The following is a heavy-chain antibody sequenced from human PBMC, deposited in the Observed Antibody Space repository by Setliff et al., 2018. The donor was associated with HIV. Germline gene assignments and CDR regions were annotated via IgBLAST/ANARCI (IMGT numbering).Heavy chain of an antibody. CDR2: ISSSGNTI. J-gene: IGHJ6*02. V-gene: IGHV3-48*03. Sequence: GGSLRLSCAASGFTFRSYEMNWVRQAPGKGLEWLSYISSSGNTIYYTDSVKGRFTISRDNSKNSLYLQMDSLRAEDTTVYYCARKLQPGYGMDVWGQGTTVTVSS. CDR1: GFTFRSYE. CDR3: ARKLQPGYGMDV. D-gene: IGHD5-18*01.